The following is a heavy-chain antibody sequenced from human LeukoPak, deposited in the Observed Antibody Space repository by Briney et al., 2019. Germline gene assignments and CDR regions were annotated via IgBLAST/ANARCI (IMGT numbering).Heavy chain of an antibody. Sequence: ASETLSLTCTVSGVSISSYYWSWIRQPPGKGLEWIGYIYYSGSTNYNPSLKSRVTISVDTSKNQFSLKLSSVTAADTAVYYCARESGDGYNTAWGQGTLVTVSS. D-gene: IGHD5-24*01. J-gene: IGHJ5*02. CDR2: IYYSGST. CDR3: ARESGDGYNTA. CDR1: GVSISSYY. V-gene: IGHV4-59*01.